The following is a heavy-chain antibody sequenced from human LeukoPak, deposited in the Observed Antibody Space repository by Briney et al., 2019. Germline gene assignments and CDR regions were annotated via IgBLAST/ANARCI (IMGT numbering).Heavy chain of an antibody. CDR2: INPYSGAI. CDR3: ARTIAAAGRDWFDP. V-gene: IGHV1-2*02. CDR1: GFTFTDEY. Sequence: GASVKVSCKSSGFTFTDEYIHWVRQAPGQGLEWMGWINPYSGAINYAQKFQGRVTMTRDTSISTAYMELSRLRSDDTAVYYCARTIAAAGRDWFDPWGQGTLVTVSS. D-gene: IGHD6-13*01. J-gene: IGHJ5*02.